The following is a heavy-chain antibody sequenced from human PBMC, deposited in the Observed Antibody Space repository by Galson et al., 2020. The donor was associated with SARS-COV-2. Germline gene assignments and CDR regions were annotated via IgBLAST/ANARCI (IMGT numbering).Heavy chain of an antibody. CDR2: INSDGSKT. D-gene: IGHD3-22*01. V-gene: IGHV3-74*01. J-gene: IGHJ3*02. Sequence: AKGLVWVSRINSDGSKTDYADSAKGRFTISRDNAKNTLYLEMNSLRAEDTAVYYCAKVAEYYYDNYAFDIWGQGTMVTVSS. CDR3: AKVAEYYYDNYAFDI.